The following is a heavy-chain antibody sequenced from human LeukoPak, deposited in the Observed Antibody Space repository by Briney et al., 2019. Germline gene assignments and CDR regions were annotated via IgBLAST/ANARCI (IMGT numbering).Heavy chain of an antibody. CDR1: GFIFMNAW. CDR2: IKSKTDGSTT. Sequence: GGSLRLSCAASGFIFMNAWMIWVRQAPGKGLEWVGRIKSKTDGSTTDYAAAVKSRITISRDDKKTSLYLQMNSLKTEDTAVYYCTTDLFNGDYEVDYYYYYYMDVWGKGTTVTVSS. CDR3: TTDLFNGDYEVDYYYYYYMDV. J-gene: IGHJ6*03. D-gene: IGHD4-17*01. V-gene: IGHV3-15*01.